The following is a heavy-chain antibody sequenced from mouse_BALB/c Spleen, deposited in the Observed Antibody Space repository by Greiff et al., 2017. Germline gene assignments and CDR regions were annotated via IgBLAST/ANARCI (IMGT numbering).Heavy chain of an antibody. V-gene: IGHV5-17*02. D-gene: IGHD2-1*01. Sequence: EVKVVESGGGLVKPGGSLKLSCAASGFTFSSYAMSWVRQTPEKRLEWVAYISSGSSTIYYADTVKGRFTISRDNPKNTLFLQMTSLRSEDTAMYYCARRGGNYVNYAMDYWGQGTSVTVSS. CDR3: ARRGGNYVNYAMDY. CDR1: GFTFSSYA. CDR2: ISSGSSTI. J-gene: IGHJ4*01.